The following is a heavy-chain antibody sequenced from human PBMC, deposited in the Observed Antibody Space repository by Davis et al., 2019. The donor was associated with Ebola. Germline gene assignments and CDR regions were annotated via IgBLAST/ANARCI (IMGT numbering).Heavy chain of an antibody. V-gene: IGHV3-7*01. Sequence: GGSLRLSCAASGFIFSSYWMSWVRQAPGKGLEWVANIKQDGSEKYYVDSVKGRITISRDNAKNSLYLQMNSLRAEDTAVYYCAEIYWVRYGMDVWGQGTTVTVSS. J-gene: IGHJ6*02. CDR2: IKQDGSEK. CDR1: GFIFSSYW. CDR3: AEIYWVRYGMDV. D-gene: IGHD2-8*02.